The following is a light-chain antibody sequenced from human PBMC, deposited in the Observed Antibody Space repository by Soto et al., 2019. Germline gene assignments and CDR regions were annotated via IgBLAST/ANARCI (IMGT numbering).Light chain of an antibody. V-gene: IGKV3-15*01. J-gene: IGKJ1*01. CDR1: QSVSSN. CDR2: GAS. Sequence: EIVMTQSPATLSVSPGERATLSFRASQSVSSNLAWYQQKPGQAPRLLIYGASTRASGIPARFSGSGSGTEFTLTISSLQSEDFAVYYCQQYGSSGTFGQGTKVDI. CDR3: QQYGSSGT.